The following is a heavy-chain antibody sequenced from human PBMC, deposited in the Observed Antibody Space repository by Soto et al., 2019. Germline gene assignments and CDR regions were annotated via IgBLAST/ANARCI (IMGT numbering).Heavy chain of an antibody. V-gene: IGHV5-10-1*01. CDR1: GYSFTSYW. J-gene: IGHJ6*02. Sequence: PGESLKISCKGSGYSFTSYWIAWLRQMPGKGLEWMGRIDPSDSYTSYSPSFQGHVTISADKSISTAYLQWSSLKASDTAMYYCASSPRGYCSSTSCRELGNYYGMDVWGQGTTVTVSS. CDR3: ASSPRGYCSSTSCRELGNYYGMDV. CDR2: IDPSDSYT. D-gene: IGHD2-2*01.